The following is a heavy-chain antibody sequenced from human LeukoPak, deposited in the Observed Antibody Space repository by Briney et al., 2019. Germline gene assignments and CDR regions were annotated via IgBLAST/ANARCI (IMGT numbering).Heavy chain of an antibody. D-gene: IGHD3-22*01. CDR3: ARGFYDSSGYSSPFDS. Sequence: SETLSLTCTVSGDSISSNYWNWIRQPPGKGLEWIGYIYYSGSTNYNPSLKSRVTMSIDTSNNHFSLRLSSVTAADTAMYYCARGFYDSSGYSSPFDSWGQGTLVTVSS. CDR1: GDSISSNY. CDR2: IYYSGST. V-gene: IGHV4-59*08. J-gene: IGHJ4*02.